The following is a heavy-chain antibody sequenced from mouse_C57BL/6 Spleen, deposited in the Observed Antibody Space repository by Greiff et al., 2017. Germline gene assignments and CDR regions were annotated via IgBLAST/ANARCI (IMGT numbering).Heavy chain of an antibody. CDR1: GYTFTSYW. CDR3: ARGGGENYYGNFDY. D-gene: IGHD2-1*01. J-gene: IGHJ2*01. Sequence: QVQLQQPGAELVKPGASVKMSCKASGYTFTSYWITWVKQRPGQGLEWIGDIYPGSGSTNYNEKFKSKATLTVDTSSSTAYMQLSSRTSEDSAVYYCARGGGENYYGNFDYWGQGTTRTVSS. CDR2: IYPGSGST. V-gene: IGHV1-55*01.